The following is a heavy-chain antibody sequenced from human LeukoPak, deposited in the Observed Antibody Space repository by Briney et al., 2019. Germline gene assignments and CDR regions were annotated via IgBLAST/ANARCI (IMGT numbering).Heavy chain of an antibody. J-gene: IGHJ4*02. V-gene: IGHV1-2*02. CDR3: ARETPGRARIAVAGTRLSGYYFDY. Sequence: ASVKVSCKASGYTFTGYYMHWVRQAPGQGLEWMGWINPNSGGTNYAQKFQGRVTTTRDTSISTAYMELSRLRSDDTAVYYCARETPGRARIAVAGTRLSGYYFDYWGQGTLVTVSS. D-gene: IGHD6-19*01. CDR1: GYTFTGYY. CDR2: INPNSGGT.